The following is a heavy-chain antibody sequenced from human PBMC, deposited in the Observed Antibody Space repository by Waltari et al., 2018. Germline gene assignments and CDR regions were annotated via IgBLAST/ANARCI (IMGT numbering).Heavy chain of an antibody. J-gene: IGHJ4*02. D-gene: IGHD3-3*01. CDR2: LYYTGNT. CDR1: GGSISSSSFF. Sequence: QVQLQESGPGLVKPSENLSLTCTVSGGSISSSSFFWGWIRQPPGKGMEWIGSLYYTGNTYYNPSLKSRVTISADTSKNQFSLKLSSVTAADTAVYYCARHMPYYDSIYYFDYWGQGTLVTVSS. CDR3: ARHMPYYDSIYYFDY. V-gene: IGHV4-39*01.